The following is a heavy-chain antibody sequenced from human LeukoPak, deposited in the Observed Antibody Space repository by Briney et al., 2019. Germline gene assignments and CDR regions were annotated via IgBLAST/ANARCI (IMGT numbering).Heavy chain of an antibody. Sequence: SVKVSCKASGGTFSSYAISWVRQAPGQGLEWMGGIIPIFGTANYAQKFQGRVTTTADESTSTAYMELSSLRSEDTAVYYCARARYSSSWYGRWFDPWGQGTLVTVSS. CDR1: GGTFSSYA. D-gene: IGHD6-13*01. J-gene: IGHJ5*02. V-gene: IGHV1-69*13. CDR3: ARARYSSSWYGRWFDP. CDR2: IIPIFGTA.